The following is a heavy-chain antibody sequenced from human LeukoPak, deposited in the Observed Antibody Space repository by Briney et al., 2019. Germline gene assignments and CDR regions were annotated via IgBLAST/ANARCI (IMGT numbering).Heavy chain of an antibody. J-gene: IGHJ4*02. Sequence: GGSLRLSCAASGFTFSRYWMTWVRQAPGKGLEWVANIKEDGSKKNYVDSVKGQFTISRDNGKNFLYLHMSGLSAEDTAFYYCAKDHCSSPSCSNPYFDFWGQGTLVTVSS. CDR2: IKEDGSKK. D-gene: IGHD2-2*01. CDR1: GFTFSRYW. CDR3: AKDHCSSPSCSNPYFDF. V-gene: IGHV3-7*03.